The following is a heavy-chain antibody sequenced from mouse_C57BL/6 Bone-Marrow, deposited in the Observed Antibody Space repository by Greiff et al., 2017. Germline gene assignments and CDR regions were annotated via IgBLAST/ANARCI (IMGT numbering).Heavy chain of an antibody. Sequence: VQLQQSGPELVKPGASVKMSCKASGYTFTDYNMHWVKQSHGKSLEWIGYINPNNGGTSYNQKFKGKATLTVNKSSSTAYMELRSLTAEDSAVYYCARGATVVFDYWGQGTTLTVSS. V-gene: IGHV1-22*01. CDR2: INPNNGGT. CDR1: GYTFTDYN. D-gene: IGHD1-1*01. CDR3: ARGATVVFDY. J-gene: IGHJ2*01.